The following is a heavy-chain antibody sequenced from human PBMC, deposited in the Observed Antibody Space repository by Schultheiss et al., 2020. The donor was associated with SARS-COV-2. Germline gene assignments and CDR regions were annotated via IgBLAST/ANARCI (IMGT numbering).Heavy chain of an antibody. V-gene: IGHV4-39*07. CDR1: GGSISSGGYY. D-gene: IGHD3-3*01. CDR2: IYHSGST. Sequence: SQTLSLTCTVSGGSISSGGYYWGWIRQPPGKGLEWIGSIYHSGSTYYNPSLKSRVTISVDTSKNQFSLKLSSVTAADTAVYYCARAFANRITIFGVVRFVGWFDPWGQGTLVTVSS. CDR3: ARAFANRITIFGVVRFVGWFDP. J-gene: IGHJ5*02.